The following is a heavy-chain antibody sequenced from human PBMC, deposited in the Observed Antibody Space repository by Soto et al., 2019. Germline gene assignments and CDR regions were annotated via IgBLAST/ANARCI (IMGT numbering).Heavy chain of an antibody. CDR2: IHYSGKTSFFP. CDR3: AAGEASSMNILTYYIDX. D-gene: IGHD6-13*01. V-gene: IGHV4-59*11. Sequence: SCTLSLPFTVSGGSMRNHFWTWIRQPPGKGLEWIGYIHYSGKTSFFPSYNPSIRTRVTISEDTSKNQFSLKLLSVTTADTAVYFCAAGEASSMNILTYYIDXWCQGTIVTVS. J-gene: IGHJ4*02. CDR1: GGSMRNHF.